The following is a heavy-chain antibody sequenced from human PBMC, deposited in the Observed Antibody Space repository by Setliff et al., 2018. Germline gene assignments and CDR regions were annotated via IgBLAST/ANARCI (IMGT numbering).Heavy chain of an antibody. V-gene: IGHV4-59*01. J-gene: IGHJ6*02. Sequence: SETLSLTCTVSGGSISSYYWSWIRQPPGKGLEWIGYIYNSGSTNYNPSLKSRVTISVDTSKNQISLKLTSVTAADTAVYYCARARPATIAGVVPGVADFGIDVWGQGTTVTV. CDR2: IYNSGST. CDR3: ARARPATIAGVVPGVADFGIDV. CDR1: GGSISSYY. D-gene: IGHD2-2*01.